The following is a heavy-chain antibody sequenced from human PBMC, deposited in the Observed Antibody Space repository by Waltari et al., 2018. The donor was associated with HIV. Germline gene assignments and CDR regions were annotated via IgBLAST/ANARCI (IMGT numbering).Heavy chain of an antibody. CDR1: GYTFTGYY. J-gene: IGHJ4*02. Sequence: QVQLVQSGAEVKKPGASVKVYCKASGYTFTGYYMHWVRQAPGQGLEWMVWINPTSGGTNYAQKFQGRVTMTRDTSINTAYMELSRLRSDDTAVYYCSREYISSSRTGDYWGQGTLVTVSS. CDR3: SREYISSSRTGDY. V-gene: IGHV1-2*02. D-gene: IGHD6-6*01. CDR2: INPTSGGT.